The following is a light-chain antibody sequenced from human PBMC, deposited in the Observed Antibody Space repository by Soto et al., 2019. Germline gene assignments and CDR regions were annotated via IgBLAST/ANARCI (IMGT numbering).Light chain of an antibody. CDR2: EVT. Sequence: QSVLTQPASVSGSPGQSSTISFTGTSSDVGAYIYVSWYQHHPGKAPKVMIYEVTNRPSGVSDRFSGSKSGNTASLTISGLQAEDEADYYCCSYTSSRTYVFGTGTKVTVL. CDR1: SSDVGAYIY. V-gene: IGLV2-14*01. J-gene: IGLJ1*01. CDR3: CSYTSSRTYV.